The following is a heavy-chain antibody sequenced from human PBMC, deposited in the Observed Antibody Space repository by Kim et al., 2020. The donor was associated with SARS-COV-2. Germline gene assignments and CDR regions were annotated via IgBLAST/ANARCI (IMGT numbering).Heavy chain of an antibody. CDR1: GGSISSGSYY. J-gene: IGHJ6*02. D-gene: IGHD3-9*01. CDR2: IYTSGST. CDR3: ARDLHFRYFETYGMDV. Sequence: SETLSLTCTVSGGSISSGSYYWSWIRQPAGKGLEWIGRIYTSGSTNYNPSPKRRVTISVDTSKNQLSLKLSSVTAADTAVYYCARDLHFRYFETYGMDVWGQGTTVTVSS. V-gene: IGHV4-61*02.